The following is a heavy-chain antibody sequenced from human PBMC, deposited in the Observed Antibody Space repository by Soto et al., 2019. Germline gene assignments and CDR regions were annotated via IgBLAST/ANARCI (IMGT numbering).Heavy chain of an antibody. D-gene: IGHD1-20*01. Sequence: ASVKVSCKASGYTFTSYGISWVRQAPGQGLEWMGWISAYNGNTNCAQKLQGRVTMTTDTSTSTAYMELRSLRSDDTAVYYCARDLRMRYNWNYVGYWGQGTLVTVSS. CDR3: ARDLRMRYNWNYVGY. V-gene: IGHV1-18*01. CDR1: GYTFTSYG. CDR2: ISAYNGNT. J-gene: IGHJ4*01.